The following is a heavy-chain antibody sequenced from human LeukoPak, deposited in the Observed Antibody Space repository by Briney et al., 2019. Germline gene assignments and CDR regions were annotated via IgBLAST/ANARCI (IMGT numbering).Heavy chain of an antibody. CDR3: ATRGRGYSGYGRLYYFDY. CDR2: INHSGST. V-gene: IGHV4-34*01. D-gene: IGHD5-12*01. CDR1: GGSFSGYY. Sequence: SETLSLTCAVYGGSFSGYYWSWIRQPPGKGLEWIAEINHSGSTNYNPSLKSRVTISVDTSKNQFSLKLSSVTAADTAVYYCATRGRGYSGYGRLYYFDYWGQGTLVTVSS. J-gene: IGHJ4*02.